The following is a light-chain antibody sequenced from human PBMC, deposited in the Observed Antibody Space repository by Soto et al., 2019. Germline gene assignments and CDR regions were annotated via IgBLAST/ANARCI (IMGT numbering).Light chain of an antibody. CDR3: QQYGRSPLT. CDR1: QSVTSSY. V-gene: IGKV3-20*01. CDR2: GAS. Sequence: IVLTQSPGTLSLSPGERATLSCRASQSVTSSYLAWYQQKPGQAPRLLIYGASSRATGIPDRFSGSGSGTDFTLTISRLEPEDCAVYYCQQYGRSPLTFGGGTKVDIK. J-gene: IGKJ4*01.